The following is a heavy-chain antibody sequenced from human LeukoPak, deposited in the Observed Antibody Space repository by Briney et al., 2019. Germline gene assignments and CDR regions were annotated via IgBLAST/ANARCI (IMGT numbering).Heavy chain of an antibody. Sequence: GGSLRLSCAASGFTFSSYGMHWVRQAPGKGLEWVAFIRYDGSNKYYADSVKGRFTISKDNSKNTVDLLMHSVTAEDTALYYCARGRFGDPLNYWGQGTLVTVSS. V-gene: IGHV3-30*02. CDR2: IRYDGSNK. D-gene: IGHD3-10*01. CDR1: GFTFSSYG. J-gene: IGHJ4*02. CDR3: ARGRFGDPLNY.